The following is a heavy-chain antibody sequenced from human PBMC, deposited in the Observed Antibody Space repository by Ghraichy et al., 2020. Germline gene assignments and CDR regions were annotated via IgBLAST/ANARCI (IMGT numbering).Heavy chain of an antibody. D-gene: IGHD1-1*01. CDR2: ISWLGRDA. CDR3: VKPPSSYAGSYYFAS. Sequence: GGSLRLSCVAPGFMFISYALRWVRQAPGKGLEWVALISWLGRDAYYADSVKGRFTVSRDNSKKNLYLQLDSLKPEDTAVYYCVKPPSSYAGSYYFASWGQGALVADSS. V-gene: IGHV3-30*18. CDR1: GFMFISYA. J-gene: IGHJ4*02.